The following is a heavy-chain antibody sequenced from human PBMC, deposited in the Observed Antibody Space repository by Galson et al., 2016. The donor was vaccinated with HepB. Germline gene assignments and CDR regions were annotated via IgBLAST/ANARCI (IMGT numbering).Heavy chain of an antibody. CDR1: GATVTNSW. Sequence: QSGAEVKKPGESLRISCYLSGATVTNSWISWVRQVPGKGLEWMGRVDATNSYTFYSPSFHGHVTISADKSINTAYLQWSSLKPSDTAIYFCAETVLTAVGDWFDPWGQGTLVTVSS. CDR2: VDATNSYT. J-gene: IGHJ5*02. D-gene: IGHD7-27*01. CDR3: AETVLTAVGDWFDP. V-gene: IGHV5-10-1*01.